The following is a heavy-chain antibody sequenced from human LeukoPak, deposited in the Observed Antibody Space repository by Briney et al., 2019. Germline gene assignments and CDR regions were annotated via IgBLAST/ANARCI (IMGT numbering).Heavy chain of an antibody. CDR3: ARDIYCSGDSCYTGALDI. Sequence: GGSLRLSCAASGFTFSNYEMNWVRQTPGKGLEWVSYISDHGKSRNYVDSVKGRFTISRDNAKNSLYLQMNSLRDEDTAVYYCARDIYCSGDSCYTGALDIWGQGTMVTVSS. D-gene: IGHD2-15*01. CDR2: ISDHGKSR. CDR1: GFTFSNYE. V-gene: IGHV3-48*03. J-gene: IGHJ3*02.